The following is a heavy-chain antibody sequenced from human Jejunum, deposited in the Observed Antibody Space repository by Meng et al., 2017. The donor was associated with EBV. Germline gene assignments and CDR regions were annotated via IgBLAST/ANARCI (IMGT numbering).Heavy chain of an antibody. J-gene: IGHJ4*02. CDR2: INPNSGGT. D-gene: IGHD6-13*01. V-gene: IGHV1-2*06. CDR1: GYTFTGYY. CDR3: ARVGGSSWTYYFNY. Sequence: QVQLVQSGAEVKXPXXSVXXXCKASGYTFTGYYMHWVRQAPGQGLEWMGRINPNSGGTDYAQKFQGRVTMTSDTSVSTAYMELSGLRSDDTAVYYCARVGGSSWTYYFNYWGQGTLGTVSS.